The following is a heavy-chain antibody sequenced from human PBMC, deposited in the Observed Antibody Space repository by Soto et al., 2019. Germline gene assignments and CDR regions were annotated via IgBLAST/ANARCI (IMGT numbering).Heavy chain of an antibody. J-gene: IGHJ4*02. Sequence: SETLSLTCTVSDGPIISGGYYWIWIRQHPGKGLEWIGYIYYSGSTYYNPSLKSRVTISVDTSKNQFSLKLSSVTAADTAVYYCARDRPYKGFDYWGQGTLVTVSS. V-gene: IGHV4-31*03. CDR1: DGPIISGGYY. CDR2: IYYSGST. CDR3: ARDRPYKGFDY. D-gene: IGHD6-6*01.